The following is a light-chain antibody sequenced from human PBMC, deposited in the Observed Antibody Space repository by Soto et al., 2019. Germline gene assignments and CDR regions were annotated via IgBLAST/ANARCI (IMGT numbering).Light chain of an antibody. Sequence: DIVMTQSPDSLAVSLGERATINCKSSQTVFYTATNKNYLAWYQQKPGQPPKMLISWASTRESGVPDRFTGSGSGTDFTLTISNLQAEDVAVYYYQQYLSIPTFGQGTRLEIK. CDR3: QQYLSIPT. J-gene: IGKJ5*01. V-gene: IGKV4-1*01. CDR2: WAS. CDR1: QTVFYTATNKNY.